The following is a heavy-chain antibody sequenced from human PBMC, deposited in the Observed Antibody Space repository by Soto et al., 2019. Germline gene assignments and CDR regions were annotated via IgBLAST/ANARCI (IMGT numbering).Heavy chain of an antibody. CDR2: ISYSGST. CDR3: ARGSTGYSSSWYRY. J-gene: IGHJ4*02. D-gene: IGHD6-13*01. V-gene: IGHV4-59*08. Sequence: QVQLQESGPGLVKPSETLSLTCTVSGGSISSYYWSWIRQPPGKGLEWIGYISYSGSTNYNPSLKSRVTISVDTSKNQFALKLISVTAADTAVYYCARGSTGYSSSWYRYWGQGTLVTVSS. CDR1: GGSISSYY.